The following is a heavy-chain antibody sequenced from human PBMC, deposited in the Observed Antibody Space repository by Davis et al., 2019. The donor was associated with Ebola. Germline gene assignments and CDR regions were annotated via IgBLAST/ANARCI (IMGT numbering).Heavy chain of an antibody. J-gene: IGHJ6*02. Sequence: SQTLSLTCAISGDSVSSNSAAWNWIRQSPSRGLEWLGRTYYRSKWYNDYAVSVKSRITISPDTPKNQFSLQLNSVTPEDTAVYYCARVRQLVREDYYYYGMDVWGQGTTVTVSS. V-gene: IGHV6-1*01. CDR3: ARVRQLVREDYYYYGMDV. CDR2: TYYRSKWYN. CDR1: GDSVSSNSAA. D-gene: IGHD6-13*01.